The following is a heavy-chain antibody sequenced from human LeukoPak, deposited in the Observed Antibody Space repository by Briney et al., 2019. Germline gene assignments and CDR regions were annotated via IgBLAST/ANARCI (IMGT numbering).Heavy chain of an antibody. CDR3: AKKIGSYYAFDI. D-gene: IGHD1-26*01. J-gene: IGHJ3*02. CDR2: ITVSGGST. Sequence: GGSLRLSCAASGFTFSSYAMSWVRQAPGEGLEWVSAITVSGGSTFYADSVKGRFTISKDNSKNTLYLQMNSLRAEDTAVYYCAKKIGSYYAFDIWGQGTMVTVSS. CDR1: GFTFSSYA. V-gene: IGHV3-23*01.